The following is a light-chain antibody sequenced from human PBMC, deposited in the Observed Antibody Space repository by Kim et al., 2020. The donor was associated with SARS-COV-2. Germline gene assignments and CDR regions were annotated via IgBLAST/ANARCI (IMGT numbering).Light chain of an antibody. Sequence: IQLTQSPSSLSASVGDRVTITCRASQGISSFLAWYQHKPGKAPKLLIYAASSLQTGVPSRFSGSGSGTDFTLTISDLQPEDFGTYSCQQLNSYPLTFGGGTKVDIK. CDR2: AAS. CDR1: QGISSF. CDR3: QQLNSYPLT. V-gene: IGKV1-9*01. J-gene: IGKJ4*01.